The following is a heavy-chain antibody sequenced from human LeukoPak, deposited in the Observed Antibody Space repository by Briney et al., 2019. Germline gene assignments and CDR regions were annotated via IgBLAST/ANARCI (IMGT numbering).Heavy chain of an antibody. J-gene: IGHJ4*02. CDR1: GGSISSGSYY. CDR3: ARVGSGSYPIRYYFDY. D-gene: IGHD3-10*01. V-gene: IGHV4-61*02. CDR2: IYTSGNT. Sequence: PSETLSLTCTVSGGSISSGSYYWSWIRQPAGKGLEWIGRIYTSGNTNYNPSLKSRVTISVDTSKNQFSLKLSSVTAADTAVYYCARVGSGSYPIRYYFDYWGQGTLVTVSS.